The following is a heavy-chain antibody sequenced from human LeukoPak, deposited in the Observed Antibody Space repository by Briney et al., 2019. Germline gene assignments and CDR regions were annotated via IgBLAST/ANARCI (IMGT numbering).Heavy chain of an antibody. CDR1: GYSFTYCG. J-gene: IGHJ3*01. D-gene: IGHD1-1*01. CDR2: INPEKGHT. CDR3: AREMGPILEGARDASDF. Sequence: ASVKVSCKASGYSFTYCGLHWVRQAPGQSPEWMGWINPEKGHTEYSQKFQGRVTITMDTSASTTYMELSSLRPEDTSVYYCAREMGPILEGARDASDFWGQGTMVTVSS. V-gene: IGHV1-3*01.